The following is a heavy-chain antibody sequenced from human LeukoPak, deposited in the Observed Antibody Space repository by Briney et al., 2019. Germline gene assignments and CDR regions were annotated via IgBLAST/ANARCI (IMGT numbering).Heavy chain of an antibody. CDR3: AREAYSSSYYFDY. CDR2: FYPSGST. Sequence: SETLSLTCTVSGGSISGYYWNWIRQPAGKGLEWVGRFYPSGSTNYNPSLKSRITMSVDTSKNQSSLNLSSMTAADTAVYYCAREAYSSSYYFDYWGQGTLVTVSS. V-gene: IGHV4-4*07. D-gene: IGHD6-13*01. CDR1: GGSISGYY. J-gene: IGHJ4*02.